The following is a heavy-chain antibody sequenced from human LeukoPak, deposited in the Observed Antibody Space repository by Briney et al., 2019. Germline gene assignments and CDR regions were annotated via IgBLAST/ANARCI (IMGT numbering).Heavy chain of an antibody. D-gene: IGHD5-18*01. V-gene: IGHV3-30*04. CDR2: ISYDGSNK. CDR3: ARESSGYSYGYFDY. Sequence: PGGSLRLSCAASGFTFSSYAMHWVRQAPGKGLEWVAVISYDGSNKYYADSVKGRFTISRDNSKNALYLQMNSLRAEGTAVYYCARESSGYSYGYFDYWGQGTLVTVSS. J-gene: IGHJ4*02. CDR1: GFTFSSYA.